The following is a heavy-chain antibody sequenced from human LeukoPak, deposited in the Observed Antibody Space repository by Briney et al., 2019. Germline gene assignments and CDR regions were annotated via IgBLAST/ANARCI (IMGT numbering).Heavy chain of an antibody. CDR1: GGSISSSSYY. D-gene: IGHD4-23*01. J-gene: IGHJ4*02. Sequence: PSETLSLTCTASGGSISSSSYYWGWIRQPPGKGLEWFGTIYYSGSTQYNPSLKSRVTIFVDTSKNQFSLKLSSVTAADTAVYYCATSPQYGGYLGQGTLVTVSS. V-gene: IGHV4-39*01. CDR3: ATSPQYGGY. CDR2: IYYSGST.